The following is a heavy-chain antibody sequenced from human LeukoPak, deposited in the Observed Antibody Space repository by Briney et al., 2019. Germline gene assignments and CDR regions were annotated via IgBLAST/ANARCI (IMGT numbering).Heavy chain of an antibody. D-gene: IGHD5-24*01. CDR3: VAGGDGMATILAEY. CDR1: GGSISSYY. CDR2: IHYSGNT. Sequence: SETLSLTCTVSGGSISSYYWIWIRQSPGKGLEWVGYIHYSGNTNYNPSFKSRVTICPDTSRKHPSLKLRFVTAADTAVYYCVAGGDGMATILAEYWGQGTLVTVSS. V-gene: IGHV4-59*08. J-gene: IGHJ4*02.